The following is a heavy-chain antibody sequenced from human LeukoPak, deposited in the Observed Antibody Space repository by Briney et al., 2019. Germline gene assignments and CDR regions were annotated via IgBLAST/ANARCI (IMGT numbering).Heavy chain of an antibody. CDR3: ARDGPSYYDSSGYEYYFDY. J-gene: IGHJ4*02. CDR1: GGTFIIYA. CDR2: IIPIFGIA. Sequence: ASVKVSFKASGGTFIIYAISWVRQAPGQGREWMGRIIPIFGIANYTQKFQGRVTITADKSTSTAYMELSSLRSEDTAVYYCARDGPSYYDSSGYEYYFDYWGQGTLVTVSS. V-gene: IGHV1-69*10. D-gene: IGHD3-22*01.